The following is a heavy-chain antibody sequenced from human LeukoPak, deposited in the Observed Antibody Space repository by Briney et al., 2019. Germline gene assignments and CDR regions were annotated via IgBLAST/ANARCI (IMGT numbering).Heavy chain of an antibody. CDR3: ARARVLRFLEWLPNWFDP. D-gene: IGHD3-3*01. CDR1: GGSISSYY. CDR2: IYYSGST. J-gene: IGHJ5*02. Sequence: PSETLSLTCTVSGGSISSYYWSWIRQPPGKGLEWIGYIYYSGSTNYNPSLKSRVTISVDTSKNQFSLKLSSVTAADTAVYYCARARVLRFLEWLPNWFDPWGQGTLATVSS. V-gene: IGHV4-59*01.